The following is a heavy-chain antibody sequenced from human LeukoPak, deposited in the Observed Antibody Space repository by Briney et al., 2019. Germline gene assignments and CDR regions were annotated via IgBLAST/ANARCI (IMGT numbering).Heavy chain of an antibody. CDR3: ARGGNYYDSSVYPIDY. J-gene: IGHJ4*02. D-gene: IGHD3-22*01. V-gene: IGHV1-18*01. Sequence: ASVKVSCKASGYTFTIYGISWVRQAPGHGLEWMGWTSAYNGNTNYAQKLQGRVTMTTDTSTSTAYMELRSLRSDDTAVYYCARGGNYYDSSVYPIDYWGQGTLVTVSS. CDR2: TSAYNGNT. CDR1: GYTFTIYG.